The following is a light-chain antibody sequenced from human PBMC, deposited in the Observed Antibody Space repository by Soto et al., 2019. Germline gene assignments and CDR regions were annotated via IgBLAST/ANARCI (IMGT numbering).Light chain of an antibody. V-gene: IGLV2-23*02. J-gene: IGLJ1*01. Sequence: QSALTQPASVSGSPGQSITISCTGTNSDIGNYNIVSWYPQHPDKAPKLIIYEVTKRRAGVSNRFSGAKSGNTASLTISGLQAEDECEYHCCSCAGSDVVVCGTGTKVTVL. CDR2: EVT. CDR1: NSDIGNYNI. CDR3: CSCAGSDVVV.